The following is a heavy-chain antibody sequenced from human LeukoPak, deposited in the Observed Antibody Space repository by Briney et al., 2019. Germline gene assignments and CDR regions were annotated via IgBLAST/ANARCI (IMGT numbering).Heavy chain of an antibody. D-gene: IGHD3-22*01. Sequence: GGSLRLSCAASGFTFSTYFIHWVRQGPGRGLVWVSRIFSYGSSASSADSVKGRFTISRDKAKNTVLLQMYSLRAQGTGLYYFARSYYYEHPDALDIWGQGTMVTVSA. V-gene: IGHV3-74*01. CDR1: GFTFSTYF. J-gene: IGHJ3*02. CDR3: ARSYYYEHPDALDI. CDR2: IFSYGSSA.